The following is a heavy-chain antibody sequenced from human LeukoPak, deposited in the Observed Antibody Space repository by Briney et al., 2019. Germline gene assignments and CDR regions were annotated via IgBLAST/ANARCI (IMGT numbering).Heavy chain of an antibody. Sequence: SETLSLTCAVYGGSFSGYYWSWIRQPPGKGLEWIGYIYYSGSTYYNPSLKSRVTISVDTSKNQFSDTAVYYCARGDFWSGYPHYWGQGTLVTVSS. CDR2: IYYSGST. J-gene: IGHJ4*02. D-gene: IGHD3-3*01. CDR1: GGSFSGYY. V-gene: IGHV4-34*01. CDR3: PHY.